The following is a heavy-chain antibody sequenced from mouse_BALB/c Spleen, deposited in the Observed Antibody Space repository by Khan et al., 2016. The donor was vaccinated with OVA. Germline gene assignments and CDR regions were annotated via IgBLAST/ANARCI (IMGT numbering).Heavy chain of an antibody. CDR3: ATSVEDYGYVAWFAY. D-gene: IGHD1-2*01. J-gene: IGHJ3*01. CDR2: IWGDGST. CDR1: GFSLTSYG. V-gene: IGHV2-3*01. Sequence: QVQLKESGPGLVAPSQSLSITCTVSGFSLTSYGVSWVRQPPGKGLEWLGVIWGDGSTNYHSALISRLSISKDNSKSQVFLKVNSLQTDDTATYYSATSVEDYGYVAWFAYWGQGTLVTVSA.